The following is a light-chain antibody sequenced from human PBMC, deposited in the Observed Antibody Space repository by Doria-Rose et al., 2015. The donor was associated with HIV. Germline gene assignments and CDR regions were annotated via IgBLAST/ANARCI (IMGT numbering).Light chain of an antibody. Sequence: SVSVSPGQTARITCSGDKLGDKYACWYQQKPGQSPVLVIYQDTKRPSGIPERFSGSNSGNTATLTISGTQAMDEADYYCQAWDSSTAFYVFGTGTKVTVL. CDR2: QDT. J-gene: IGLJ1*01. V-gene: IGLV3-1*01. CDR1: KLGDKY. CDR3: QAWDSSTAFYV.